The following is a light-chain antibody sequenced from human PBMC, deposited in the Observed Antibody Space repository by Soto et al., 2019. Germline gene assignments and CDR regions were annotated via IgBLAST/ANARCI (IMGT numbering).Light chain of an antibody. CDR3: QQYNSYPWT. CDR2: KAS. CDR1: QSISSW. Sequence: DIQVSQSPSTMCASVGDRVTINCRASQSISSWLAWYQQKPGKAPKLLIYKASSLESGVPSRFSGSGSGTEFTLTISSLQPDDFATYYCQQYNSYPWTFGQGTKV. V-gene: IGKV1-5*03. J-gene: IGKJ1*01.